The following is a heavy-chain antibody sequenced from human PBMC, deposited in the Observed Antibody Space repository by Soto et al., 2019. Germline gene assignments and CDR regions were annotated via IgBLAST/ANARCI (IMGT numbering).Heavy chain of an antibody. CDR1: GGSISSGDYY. D-gene: IGHD3-22*01. CDR3: ARDRYYYDSSGFGWFDP. CDR2: IYYSGST. J-gene: IGHJ5*02. V-gene: IGHV4-30-4*01. Sequence: PSETLSLTCTVSGGSISSGDYYWSWIRQPPGKGLEWIGYIYYSGSTYYNPSLKSRVTISVDTSKNQFSLKLSSVTAADTAVYYCARDRYYYDSSGFGWFDPWGQGTLVTVSS.